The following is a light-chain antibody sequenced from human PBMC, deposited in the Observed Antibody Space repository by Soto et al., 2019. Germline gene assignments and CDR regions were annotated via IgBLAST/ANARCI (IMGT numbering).Light chain of an antibody. CDR1: QDISNY. Sequence: DIQMTQSPSSLSASVGDRVTITCQASQDISNYLNWYQQKPGKAPKLLIYDASNLEAGVPSRFSGSGSGTDFTFTINSLRPEDFATYYCQQYDNLPLTFGGGTKVEMK. CDR2: DAS. J-gene: IGKJ4*01. CDR3: QQYDNLPLT. V-gene: IGKV1-33*01.